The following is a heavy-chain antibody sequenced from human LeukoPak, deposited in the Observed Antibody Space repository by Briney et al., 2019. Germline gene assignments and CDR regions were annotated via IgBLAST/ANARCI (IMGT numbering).Heavy chain of an antibody. CDR3: ARAYDSSEENDAFDI. CDR2: IIPILGIA. CDR1: GGTFSSYA. J-gene: IGHJ3*02. V-gene: IGHV1-69*04. D-gene: IGHD3-22*01. Sequence: SVKVSCKASGGTFSSYAISWVRQAPGQGLEWMGRIIPILGIANYAQKFQGRVTITADKSTSTAYMELSSLRSEDTAVYYCARAYDSSEENDAFDIWGQGTMVTVSS.